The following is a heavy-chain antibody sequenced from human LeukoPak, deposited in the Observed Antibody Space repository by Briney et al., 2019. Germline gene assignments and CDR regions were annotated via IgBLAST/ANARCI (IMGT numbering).Heavy chain of an antibody. V-gene: IGHV4-39*07. CDR3: ARGTYSSAHFDY. CDR2: IYYSGST. CDR1: GGSISSSSYY. J-gene: IGHJ4*02. D-gene: IGHD6-19*01. Sequence: SSETLSLTCTVSGGSISSSSYYWGWIRQPPGKGLEWIGSIYYSGSTYYNPSLKSRVTISVDTSKNQFSLKLSSVTAADTAVYYCARGTYSSAHFDYWGQRTLVTVSS.